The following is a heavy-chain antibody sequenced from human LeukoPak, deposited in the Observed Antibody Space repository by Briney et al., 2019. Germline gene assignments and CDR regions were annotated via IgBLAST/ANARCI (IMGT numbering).Heavy chain of an antibody. Sequence: PGGSLRLSCAASGFTFSTYWVAWVRQAPGKGLEWVANIKGDESAKHQADSVKGRFTIFRDNAQRSVYLQMSSLRGEDTAVYYCARDVGGSLDYWGQGTLVTVSS. CDR3: ARDVGGSLDY. D-gene: IGHD1-26*01. V-gene: IGHV3-7*01. J-gene: IGHJ4*02. CDR1: GFTFSTYW. CDR2: IKGDESAK.